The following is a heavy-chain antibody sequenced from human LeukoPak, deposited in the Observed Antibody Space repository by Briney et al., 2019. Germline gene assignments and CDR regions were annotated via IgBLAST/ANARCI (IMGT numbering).Heavy chain of an antibody. CDR2: SYTSGST. CDR1: GGSISSSSYY. CDR3: ARDSYYYDSSGYLLVEAFDI. Sequence: PSETLSLTCTVSGGSISSSSYYWGWIRQPAGKGLEWIGRSYTSGSTNYNPSLKSRVTMSVATSKSQSPLKLSSVTTAHTAVYYCARDSYYYDSSGYLLVEAFDIWGQGTMVTVSS. J-gene: IGHJ3*02. V-gene: IGHV4-61*02. D-gene: IGHD3-22*01.